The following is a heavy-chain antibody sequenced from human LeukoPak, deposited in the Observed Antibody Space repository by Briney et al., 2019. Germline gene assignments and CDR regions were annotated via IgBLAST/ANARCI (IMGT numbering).Heavy chain of an antibody. Sequence: SETLSLTCAVYGGSFSGYYWSWIRQPPEKGLEWIGEINHSGSTNYNPSLKSRVTISVDTSKNQFSLKLSSVTAADTAVYYCARVDGPTRFDYWGQGTLVTVSS. CDR2: INHSGST. D-gene: IGHD5-24*01. CDR1: GGSFSGYY. J-gene: IGHJ4*02. CDR3: ARVDGPTRFDY. V-gene: IGHV4-34*01.